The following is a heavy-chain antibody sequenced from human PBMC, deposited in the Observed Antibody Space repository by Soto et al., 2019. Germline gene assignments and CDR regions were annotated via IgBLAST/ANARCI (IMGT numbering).Heavy chain of an antibody. J-gene: IGHJ5*02. CDR1: GYSVSSYW. D-gene: IGHD1-26*01. CDR3: ARTAEQHNSSDP. Sequence: GESVNISCKGSGYSVSSYWISWVRQMPGKGLEWMGRIDPSDSYTNYSPSFQGHVTISADKSISTAYLQWSSLKASDTAMYYCARTAEQHNSSDPWGQGTLVTVSS. V-gene: IGHV5-10-1*01. CDR2: IDPSDSYT.